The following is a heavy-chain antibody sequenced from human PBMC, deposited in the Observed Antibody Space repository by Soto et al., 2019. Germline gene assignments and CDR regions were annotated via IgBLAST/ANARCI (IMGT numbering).Heavy chain of an antibody. D-gene: IGHD2-2*01. J-gene: IGHJ6*02. CDR3: ARGYCSSTSCSGYYYYGMDV. CDR1: GGTFSSYA. V-gene: IGHV1-69*01. CDR2: IIPIFGTA. Sequence: QVQLVQSGAEVKKPGSSVKVSCKASGGTFSSYAISWVRQAPGQGLEWMGGIIPIFGTANYAQKIQGRVTITADESTSTAYMELSSLRSEDTAVYYCARGYCSSTSCSGYYYYGMDVWGQGTTVTVSS.